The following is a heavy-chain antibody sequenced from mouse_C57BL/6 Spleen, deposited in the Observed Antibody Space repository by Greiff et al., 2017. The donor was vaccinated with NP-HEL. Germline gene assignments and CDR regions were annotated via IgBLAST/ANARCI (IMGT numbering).Heavy chain of an antibody. CDR3: ARLELGRVFAY. D-gene: IGHD4-1*01. J-gene: IGHJ3*01. V-gene: IGHV1-69*01. CDR2: IDPSDSYT. CDR1: GYTFTSYW. Sequence: VQLQQSGAELVMPGASVKLSCKASGYTFTSYWMHWVKQRPGQGLEWIGEIDPSDSYTNYNQKVKGKSTLTVDKSSSTAYMQLSSRTSEDSAVYYCARLELGRVFAYWGQGTLVTVSA.